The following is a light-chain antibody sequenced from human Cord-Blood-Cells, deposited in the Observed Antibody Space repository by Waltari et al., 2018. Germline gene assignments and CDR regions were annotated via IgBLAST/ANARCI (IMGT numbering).Light chain of an antibody. J-gene: IGLJ2*01. CDR1: TSTVGGFNY. V-gene: IGLV2-14*01. Sequence: QPALTQPAPVSGSPGQSITIPCPGTTSTVGGFNYVPGYQQHPGKAPKLMIYDVSNRRAGVSNRVSGAKSGNTASLTISGLQAEDEADYYGSSYTSSSTVVFGGGTKLTVL. CDR3: SSYTSSSTVV. CDR2: DVS.